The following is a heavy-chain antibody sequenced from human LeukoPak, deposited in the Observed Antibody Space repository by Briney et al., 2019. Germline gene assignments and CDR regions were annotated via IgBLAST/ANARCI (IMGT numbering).Heavy chain of an antibody. Sequence: GGSLRLSCAASGFTFDTYWMHWVRQAPGKGLVWVSRIHRDGNNINYADFVQGRFTVSRDNAKNTLYLQMHSLRVEDTAMYFCARGLRDRYGMDVWGQGTTVTVSS. CDR2: IHRDGNNI. CDR1: GFTFDTYW. CDR3: ARGLRDRYGMDV. V-gene: IGHV3-74*01. J-gene: IGHJ6*02.